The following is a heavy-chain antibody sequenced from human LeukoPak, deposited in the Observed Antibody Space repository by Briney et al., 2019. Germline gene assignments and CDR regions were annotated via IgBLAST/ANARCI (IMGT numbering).Heavy chain of an antibody. CDR3: AKEDAPGATWPFDY. CDR2: ISYDGSNK. Sequence: GGSLRLSCAASGFTFSSYAMHWVRQAPGKGLEWVAVISYDGSNKYYADSVKGRFTISRDNSKNTLYLQMNSLRAEDTAVYYCAKEDAPGATWPFDYWGQGTLVTVSS. J-gene: IGHJ4*02. CDR1: GFTFSSYA. V-gene: IGHV3-30-3*01. D-gene: IGHD1-26*01.